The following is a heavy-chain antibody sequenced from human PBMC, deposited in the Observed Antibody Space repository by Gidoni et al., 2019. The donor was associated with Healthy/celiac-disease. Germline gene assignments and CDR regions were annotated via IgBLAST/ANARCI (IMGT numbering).Heavy chain of an antibody. J-gene: IGHJ4*02. CDR1: GFTFSSYA. Sequence: EVQLLESGGGLVQPGGSLRLSCAASGFTFSSYAMSWVPQAPGQGLEWVSAISSSGGRTYYADSVKGRFTISRDNSKNTLYLQMNSLRAEDTAVYYCAKDRDGDAKATFDYWGQGTLVTVSS. D-gene: IGHD4-17*01. V-gene: IGHV3-23*01. CDR3: AKDRDGDAKATFDY. CDR2: ISSSGGRT.